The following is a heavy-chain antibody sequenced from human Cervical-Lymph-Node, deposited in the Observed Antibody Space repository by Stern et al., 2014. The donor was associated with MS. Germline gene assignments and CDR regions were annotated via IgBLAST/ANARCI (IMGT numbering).Heavy chain of an antibody. CDR1: GFTFSNYW. CDR2: LNSDGSNQ. Sequence: EVQLVESGGGLVQPGGSLRLSCEASGFTFSNYWMTWVREVPGKGLVWVSRLNSDGSNQNYADSVKGRFTISRDNAKNTLWLQMNSLRAEDTPVYYCARDHSTGWYFFDFWGQGTLVTVSS. D-gene: IGHD6-19*01. V-gene: IGHV3-74*01. J-gene: IGHJ4*02. CDR3: ARDHSTGWYFFDF.